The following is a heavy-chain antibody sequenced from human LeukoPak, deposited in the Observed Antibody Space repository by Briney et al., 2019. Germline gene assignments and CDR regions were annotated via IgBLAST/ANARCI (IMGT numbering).Heavy chain of an antibody. V-gene: IGHV3-7*01. Sequence: GGSLRLSCAASGFPFSSYWMSWLRQTPGKGLELVANIKEDGSAKFLADSVKGRFTISRDNAKNSLYLQMNSLRAEDTAVYYCAKDGDVMVRTAFDIWGQGAMVTVSS. J-gene: IGHJ3*02. D-gene: IGHD3-10*01. CDR3: AKDGDVMVRTAFDI. CDR1: GFPFSSYW. CDR2: IKEDGSAK.